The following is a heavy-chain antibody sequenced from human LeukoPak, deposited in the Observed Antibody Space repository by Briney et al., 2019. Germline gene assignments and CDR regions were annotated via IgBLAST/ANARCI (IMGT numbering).Heavy chain of an antibody. J-gene: IGHJ4*02. CDR1: GGSFSGYY. D-gene: IGHD5-12*01. CDR3: ARLYSGYDWGTNFDY. CDR2: INHSGST. V-gene: IGHV4-34*01. Sequence: SETLSLTCAVYGGSFSGYYWSWIRQPPGKGLEWIGEINHSGSTNYNPSLKSRVTISVDTSKNQFSLKLSSVTAADTAVYYCARLYSGYDWGTNFDYWGQGTLVTVSS.